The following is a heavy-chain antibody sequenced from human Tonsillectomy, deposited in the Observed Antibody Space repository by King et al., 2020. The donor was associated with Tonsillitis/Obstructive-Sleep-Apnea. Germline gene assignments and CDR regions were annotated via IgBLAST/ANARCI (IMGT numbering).Heavy chain of an antibody. CDR3: ARDRVDRSGYPYYMDV. D-gene: IGHD6-19*01. Sequence: VQLVESGGGLVQPGGSLRLSCVASGFTFSNFWMTWVRQAPGKGLEWVANIKQDGSEKYYVDSVKGRFTISRDNAKNSLYLQMNILRVEDMAVYFCARDRVDRSGYPYYMDVWGKGTTVTVSS. J-gene: IGHJ6*03. CDR2: IKQDGSEK. V-gene: IGHV3-7*04. CDR1: GFTFSNFW.